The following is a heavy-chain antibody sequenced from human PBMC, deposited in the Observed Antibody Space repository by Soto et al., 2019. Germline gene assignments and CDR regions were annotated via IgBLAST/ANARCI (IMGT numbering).Heavy chain of an antibody. J-gene: IGHJ3*02. CDR2: ISAYNGNT. V-gene: IGHV1-18*04. CDR3: ARDRPSSRQLPRTHPTPTDAFDI. D-gene: IGHD1-26*01. Sequence: ASVKVSCKASGYTFTSYGISWVRQAPGQGLEWMGWISAYNGNTNYAQKLQGRVTMTTDTSTSTAYMELRSLRSDDTAVYYCARDRPSSRQLPRTHPTPTDAFDIWGQGTMVTVSS. CDR1: GYTFTSYG.